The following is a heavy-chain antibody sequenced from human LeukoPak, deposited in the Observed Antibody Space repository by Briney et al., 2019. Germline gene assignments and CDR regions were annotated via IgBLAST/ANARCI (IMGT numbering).Heavy chain of an antibody. D-gene: IGHD5-18*01. J-gene: IGHJ4*02. CDR1: GGSISSYY. CDR2: IYYSGST. V-gene: IGHV4-59*01. CDR3: ASLRGFSYGFDY. Sequence: SETLSLICTVSGGSISSYYWSWIRQPPGKGLEWIGYIYYSGSTNYNPSLKSRVTISVDTSKNQFSLKLTSVTAADTAVYYCASLRGFSYGFDYWGQGTLVTVSS.